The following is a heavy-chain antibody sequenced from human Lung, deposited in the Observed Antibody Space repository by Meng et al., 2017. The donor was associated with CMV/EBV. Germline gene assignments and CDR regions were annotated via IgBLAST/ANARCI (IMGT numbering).Heavy chain of an antibody. CDR1: GFPFDDYA. CDR2: ISWIGGSI. J-gene: IGHJ6*02. Sequence: SXAAPGFPFDDYAMHWGRQAPGKGLEGVSGISWIGGSIGYADSVKGRFTISRDNAKNSLYLQMNSLRAEDTALYYCAKGSRGVYCYYGMDVWGQGTXVTVAS. V-gene: IGHV3-9*01. D-gene: IGHD5-12*01. CDR3: AKGSRGVYCYYGMDV.